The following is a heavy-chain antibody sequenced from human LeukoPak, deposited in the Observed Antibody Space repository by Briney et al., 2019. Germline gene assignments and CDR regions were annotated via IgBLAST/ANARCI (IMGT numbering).Heavy chain of an antibody. CDR2: IKSDGSST. J-gene: IGHJ4*02. CDR3: ARGGDTSNWYPGYFDY. Sequence: PGGSLRLSCAASGFTFSNYWMHWVRQAPGKGPVWVSRIKSDGSSTRFADPVQGRFTISRDNGKNTVYLQMNSLRAEDTAVYYCARGGDTSNWYPGYFDYWGQGALVTVSS. V-gene: IGHV3-74*01. CDR1: GFTFSNYW. D-gene: IGHD6-13*01.